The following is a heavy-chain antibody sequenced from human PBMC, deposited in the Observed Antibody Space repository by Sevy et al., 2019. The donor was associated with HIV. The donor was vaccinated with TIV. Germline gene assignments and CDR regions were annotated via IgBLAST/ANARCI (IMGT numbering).Heavy chain of an antibody. Sequence: GGSLRLSCAASGFTVSSNYMSWVRQAPGKGLEWVSVIYSGGSTYYADSVKGRFTISRDNSKNTLYLQMNSLRAEDTAVYYCASDLWQQLGYGMDVWGQGTTVTVSS. CDR3: ASDLWQQLGYGMDV. CDR2: IYSGGST. D-gene: IGHD6-13*01. V-gene: IGHV3-53*01. CDR1: GFTVSSNY. J-gene: IGHJ6*02.